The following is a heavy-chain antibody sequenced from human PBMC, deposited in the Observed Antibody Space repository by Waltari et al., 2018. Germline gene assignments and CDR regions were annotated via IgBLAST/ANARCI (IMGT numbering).Heavy chain of an antibody. CDR1: GFTLNKHG. CDR2: IWYDGTNK. Sequence: QGQLVESGGGVVQPGGSLRLSCTASGFTLNKHGMKWVRQAPGRGLEWGGAIWYDGTNKNHANSVRGRFAISRDNSRNTLFLQMDNLRPEDTAVYYCARELGWLQGGVYFRAMDIWGQGTRVTVSS. J-gene: IGHJ6*02. D-gene: IGHD5-12*01. V-gene: IGHV3-33*01. CDR3: ARELGWLQGGVYFRAMDI.